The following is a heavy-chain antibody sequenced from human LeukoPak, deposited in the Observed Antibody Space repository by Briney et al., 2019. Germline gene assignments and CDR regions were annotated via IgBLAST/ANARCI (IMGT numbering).Heavy chain of an antibody. Sequence: GGSLRLSCAASGFTFSSYGMHWVRQAPGKGLEWVAFIRYDGSNKYYADSVKGRFTISRDNSKNTLYLQMNSLRAEDTAVYYCAKDMTPFFYGSGRDYFDYWGQGTLVPVSS. V-gene: IGHV3-30*02. D-gene: IGHD3-10*01. CDR3: AKDMTPFFYGSGRDYFDY. CDR2: IRYDGSNK. J-gene: IGHJ4*02. CDR1: GFTFSSYG.